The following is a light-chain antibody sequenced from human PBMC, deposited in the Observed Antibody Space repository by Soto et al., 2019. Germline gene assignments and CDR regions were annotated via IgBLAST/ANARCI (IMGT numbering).Light chain of an antibody. CDR3: QQYGSSPLT. CDR1: QSVSSSY. Sequence: EIVLTQSPGTLSLSPGERASLSCRASQSVSSSYLAWYQQTPGQAPRLLIYGASTRATGIPDRFSGSGSGTDFTLTISRLEPEDFAVYYCQQYGSSPLTFGGGTHVEIK. J-gene: IGKJ4*01. CDR2: GAS. V-gene: IGKV3-20*01.